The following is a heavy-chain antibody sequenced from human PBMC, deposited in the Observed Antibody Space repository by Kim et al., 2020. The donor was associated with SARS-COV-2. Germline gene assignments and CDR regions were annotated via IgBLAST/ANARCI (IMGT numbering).Heavy chain of an antibody. CDR2: INPNSGGT. V-gene: IGHV1-2*06. CDR3: ARVQPSGWPYYFDY. J-gene: IGHJ4*02. D-gene: IGHD6-19*01. Sequence: ASVKVSCKASGYTFTGYYMHWVRQAPGQGLEWMGRINPNSGGTNYAQKFQGRVTMTRDTSISTAYMELSRLRSDDTAVYYCARVQPSGWPYYFDYWGQGTLVTVSS. CDR1: GYTFTGYY.